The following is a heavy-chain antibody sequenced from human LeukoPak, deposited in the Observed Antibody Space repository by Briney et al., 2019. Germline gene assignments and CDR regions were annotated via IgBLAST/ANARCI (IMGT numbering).Heavy chain of an antibody. D-gene: IGHD3-22*01. CDR2: ISSGSTYI. CDR1: GFTLSSYT. J-gene: IGHJ3*02. Sequence: GGSLTLSCAASGFTLSSYTMNWVRQAPGKGLEWVSSISSGSTYIYYADSVKGRFTISRDNAKSSLYLQMNSLRAEDTAVYYCAAHYYDSSGWLGPFDIWGQGTIVTVSS. CDR3: AAHYYDSSGWLGPFDI. V-gene: IGHV3-21*01.